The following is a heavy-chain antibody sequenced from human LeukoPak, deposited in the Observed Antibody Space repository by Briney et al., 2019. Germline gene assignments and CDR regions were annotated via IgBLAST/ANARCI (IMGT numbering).Heavy chain of an antibody. Sequence: PGGSLRLSCAASGFTFSSYSMNWVRQAPGKGLEWVSSISSSSSYIYYADSVKGRFTISRDNAKNSLYLQMNSLRAEDTAVYYCARDNSPVTARYFDYWGQGTLVTVSS. CDR1: GFTFSSYS. CDR3: ARDNSPVTARYFDY. J-gene: IGHJ4*02. CDR2: ISSSSSYI. D-gene: IGHD2-21*02. V-gene: IGHV3-21*01.